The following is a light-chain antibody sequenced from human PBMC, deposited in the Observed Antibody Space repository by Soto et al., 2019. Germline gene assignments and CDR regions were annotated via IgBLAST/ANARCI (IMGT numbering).Light chain of an antibody. CDR1: KSVSNN. CDR2: GAS. J-gene: IGKJ4*01. Sequence: ETVMNQSPATLYESQGESANLSCRASKSVSNNLAWYQQKPGQAPRLLIYGASARATGIPARFSCSGFGTEYSLSISSLQSEDSAVYYCQHYDEWPLAFGGGTKVEIK. V-gene: IGKV3-15*01. CDR3: QHYDEWPLA.